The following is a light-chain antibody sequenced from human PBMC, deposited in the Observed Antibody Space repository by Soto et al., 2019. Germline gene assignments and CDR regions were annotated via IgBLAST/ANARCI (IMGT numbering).Light chain of an antibody. CDR2: DTS. Sequence: EIVLTQSPATLSLSPGERATLSCRASQSVRSYLAWYQQKPGQAPRLLIYDTSNRATGIPARFSGSGSGTVFTLTISSLEPEDFAVYYCQQRSDWPITFGQGTRLEIK. CDR3: QQRSDWPIT. CDR1: QSVRSY. J-gene: IGKJ5*01. V-gene: IGKV3-11*01.